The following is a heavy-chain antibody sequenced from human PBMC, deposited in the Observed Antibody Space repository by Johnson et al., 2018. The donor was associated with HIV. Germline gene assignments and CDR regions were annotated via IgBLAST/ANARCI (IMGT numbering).Heavy chain of an antibody. J-gene: IGHJ3*02. CDR1: GFTFDDYG. D-gene: IGHD5-12*01. Sequence: EVQLVESGGGVVQPGGSRRLPCAVSGFTFDDYGMSWVRQAPGKGLEWVSGITWNGGGTHYADSVQGLFTISRDNAKNSLYLQMNSLRAEDTAVYYCAKEGRYVEGAFDIWGQGTMVTVSS. CDR2: ITWNGGGT. CDR3: AKEGRYVEGAFDI. V-gene: IGHV3-20*04.